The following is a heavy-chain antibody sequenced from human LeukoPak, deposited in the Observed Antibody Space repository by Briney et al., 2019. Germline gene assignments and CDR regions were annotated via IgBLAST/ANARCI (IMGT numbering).Heavy chain of an antibody. D-gene: IGHD3-9*01. V-gene: IGHV1-8*01. Sequence: ASVKVSCKASGYTFTSYDINWVRQATGQGLEWMGWMNPNSGNTGYAQKFQGRVPMTRNTSISTAYMELISLRSEDTAVYYCASSEGDMTAFDYWGQGTLVTVSS. CDR3: ASSEGDMTAFDY. CDR2: MNPNSGNT. J-gene: IGHJ4*02. CDR1: GYTFTSYD.